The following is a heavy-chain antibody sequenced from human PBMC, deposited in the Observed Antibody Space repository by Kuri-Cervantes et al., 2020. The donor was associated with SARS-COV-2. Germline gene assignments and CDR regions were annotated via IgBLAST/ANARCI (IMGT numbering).Heavy chain of an antibody. CDR3: ARGDGMDV. CDR1: GFTFSAYW. J-gene: IGHJ6*02. CDR2: IDGDGTSI. V-gene: IGHV3-74*01. Sequence: GESLKISCAASGFTFSAYWMHWVRHAPGMGLVWVSHIDGDGTSIGYADSVKGRFTISRDNAKGTLYLQMNSLRAEDTAMYYCARGDGMDVWGQGTTVTVSS.